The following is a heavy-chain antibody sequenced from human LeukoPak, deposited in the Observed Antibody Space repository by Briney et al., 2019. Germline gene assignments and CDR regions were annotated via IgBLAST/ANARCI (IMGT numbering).Heavy chain of an antibody. J-gene: IGHJ3*02. D-gene: IGHD1-26*01. V-gene: IGHV4-4*07. Sequence: SETLSLTCTVSGGSISSYYWSWIRQPAGKGLEWIGRIYTSGSTNYNPSLKSRVTMSVDTSKNQFSPKLSSVTAADTAVYYCARDPGSYFLLDAFDIWGQGTMVTVSS. CDR2: IYTSGST. CDR3: ARDPGSYFLLDAFDI. CDR1: GGSISSYY.